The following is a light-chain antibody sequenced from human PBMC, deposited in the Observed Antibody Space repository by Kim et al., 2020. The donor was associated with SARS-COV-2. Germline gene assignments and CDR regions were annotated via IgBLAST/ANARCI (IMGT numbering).Light chain of an antibody. V-gene: IGKV3-11*01. CDR2: GAS. Sequence: EIVLTQSPATLSLSPGERATLSCSASQSVGSLLAWYQQRPVQAPRLLIHGASNRATGIPARFSGSGSGTDFTLSISSLEPEDFAVYYCQQRSNWLWTFGQGTKVDIK. J-gene: IGKJ1*01. CDR1: QSVGSL. CDR3: QQRSNWLWT.